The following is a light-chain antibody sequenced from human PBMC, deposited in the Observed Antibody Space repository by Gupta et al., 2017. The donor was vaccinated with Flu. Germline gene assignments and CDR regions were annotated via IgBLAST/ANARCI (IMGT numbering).Light chain of an antibody. V-gene: IGKV3-11*01. J-gene: IGKJ2*01. Sequence: PGERAVLSCRASQSVGNYLSWYQQRPGQAPRLLMIDASKRAAGIPARFISSGSGTDFTLTITTLEPEDDAVYYCHQRSDIPPYTFGQGTKLEIK. CDR3: HQRSDIPPYT. CDR1: QSVGNY. CDR2: DAS.